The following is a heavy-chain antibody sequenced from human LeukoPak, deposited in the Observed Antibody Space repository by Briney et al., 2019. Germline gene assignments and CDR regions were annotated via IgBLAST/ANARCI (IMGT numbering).Heavy chain of an antibody. D-gene: IGHD1-1*01. CDR3: ARDSNWNQGDNAFDI. V-gene: IGHV1-69*13. Sequence: SVKVSCKASGGTFSSYAISWVRQAPGQGLEWMVGIIPIFGTANYAQKFQGRVTITADESTSTAYMELSSLRSVDTAVYYCARDSNWNQGDNAFDIWGQGTMVTVSS. CDR1: GGTFSSYA. CDR2: IIPIFGTA. J-gene: IGHJ3*02.